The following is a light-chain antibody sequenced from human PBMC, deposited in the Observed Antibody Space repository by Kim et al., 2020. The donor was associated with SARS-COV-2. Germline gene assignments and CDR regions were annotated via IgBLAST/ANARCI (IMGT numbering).Light chain of an antibody. V-gene: IGKV3-15*01. CDR1: QSVSSN. CDR3: QQYNNWPPLT. Sequence: SPGGRATLSCRASQSVSSNLAWYQQKPGQSPRLLIYGASTRATGIPARFSGSGSGTEFTLTISSLQSEDFAVYYCQQYNNWPPLTFGQGTKVDIK. J-gene: IGKJ1*01. CDR2: GAS.